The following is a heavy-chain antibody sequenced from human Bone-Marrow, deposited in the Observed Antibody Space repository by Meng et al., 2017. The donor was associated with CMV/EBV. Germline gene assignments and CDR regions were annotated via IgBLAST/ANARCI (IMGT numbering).Heavy chain of an antibody. CDR3: ARDPLRFLEWLDAFDI. V-gene: IGHV3-7*01. Sequence: GESLKISCAASGFTFSSDWMSWVRQAPGKGLEWVANIKQDGSEKYYVDSVKGRFTISRDNAKNSLYLQMNSLRAEDTAVYYCARDPLRFLEWLDAFDIWGQGTMVTVSS. D-gene: IGHD3-3*01. J-gene: IGHJ3*02. CDR1: GFTFSSDW. CDR2: IKQDGSEK.